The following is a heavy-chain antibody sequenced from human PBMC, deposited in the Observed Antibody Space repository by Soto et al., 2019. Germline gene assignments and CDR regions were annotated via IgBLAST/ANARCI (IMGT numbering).Heavy chain of an antibody. Sequence: QMYLVESGGGVVQPGRSLRLSCAASGFTFGACTMHWVRQAPGKGLEWVAAISYDGNSERYTDPVKGRFTVCRDNPSDTLYLQMNSLRVEDTAVYYCARDGYSGRSDGFDIWGQGTMVTVSS. V-gene: IGHV3-30*14. CDR1: GFTFGACT. CDR2: ISYDGNSE. J-gene: IGHJ3*02. D-gene: IGHD5-12*01. CDR3: ARDGYSGRSDGFDI.